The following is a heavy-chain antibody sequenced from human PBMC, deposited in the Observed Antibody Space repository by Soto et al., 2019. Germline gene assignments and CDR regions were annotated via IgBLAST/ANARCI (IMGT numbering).Heavy chain of an antibody. V-gene: IGHV4-30-2*01. CDR3: ARWGSHYYYYGMDV. CDR2: IYHSGST. Sequence: QLQLQESGSGLVKPSQTLSLTCAVSGGSISSGGYSWSWIRQPPGKGLEWIGYIYHSGSTYYNPSLKRRVTISVDRSKNQFSLKLSSVTAADTAVYYCARWGSHYYYYGMDVWGQGTTVTVSS. J-gene: IGHJ6*02. CDR1: GGSISSGGYS. D-gene: IGHD7-27*01.